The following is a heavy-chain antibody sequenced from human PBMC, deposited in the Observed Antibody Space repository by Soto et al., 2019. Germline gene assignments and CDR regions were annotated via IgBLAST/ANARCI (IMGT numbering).Heavy chain of an antibody. Sequence: GGSLRLSCAASGFTFSNAWMSWVRQAPGKGLEWVGRIESKTEVGTTEYAAPVKGRFTMSRDDSKNTLFLQVNSLKPEDTAVYYCTTGIGDSWGRGTLVTVSS. V-gene: IGHV3-15*04. CDR1: GFTFSNAW. J-gene: IGHJ4*02. CDR2: IESKTEVGTT. CDR3: TTGIGDS.